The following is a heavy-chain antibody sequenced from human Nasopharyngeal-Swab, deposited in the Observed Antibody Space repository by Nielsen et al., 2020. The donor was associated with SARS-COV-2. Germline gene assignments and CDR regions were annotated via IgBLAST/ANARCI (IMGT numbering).Heavy chain of an antibody. D-gene: IGHD6-19*01. J-gene: IGHJ4*02. CDR1: GDSINRADFY. CDR2: MKPSGRT. V-gene: IGHV4-34*01. CDR3: AGHPVDFDY. Sequence: SETLSLTCSVSGDSINRADFYWSWIRQPPGKGLEWIGEMKPSGRTNYSPSLKSRVAISIDASKNQFFLNLTSVTAADTAVYYCAGHPVDFDYWGQGTLVTVSS.